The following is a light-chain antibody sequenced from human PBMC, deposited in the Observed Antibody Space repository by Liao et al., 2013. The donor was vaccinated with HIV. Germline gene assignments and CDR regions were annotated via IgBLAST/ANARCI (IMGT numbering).Light chain of an antibody. Sequence: SYELTQPPSVSVSPGQTASVTCSGDKLGNKNICWYQQKPGQSPVLVIYEDDKRPSGIPERISGSNSGNTATLAISGTQAMDEADYYCQTWDSLTGVFGTGTKVTVL. V-gene: IGLV3-1*01. CDR1: KLGNKN. J-gene: IGLJ1*01. CDR2: EDD. CDR3: QTWDSLTGV.